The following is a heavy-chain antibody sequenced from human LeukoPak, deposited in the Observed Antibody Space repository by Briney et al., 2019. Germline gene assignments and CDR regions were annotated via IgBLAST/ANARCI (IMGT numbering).Heavy chain of an antibody. V-gene: IGHV4-34*01. D-gene: IGHD6-13*01. CDR3: ARGLSYSTRNWFDP. J-gene: IGHJ5*02. CDR1: GGSFSGYY. Sequence: PSETLSLTCAVYGGSFSGYYWSWIRQPPGKGLEWIGEINHSGSTNYNPSLKTRVPISVDTSKNQFSLKLSSVTAADTAVYYCARGLSYSTRNWFDPWGQGTLVTVSS. CDR2: INHSGST.